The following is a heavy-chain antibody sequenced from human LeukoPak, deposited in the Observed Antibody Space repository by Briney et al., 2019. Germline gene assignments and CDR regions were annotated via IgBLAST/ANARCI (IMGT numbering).Heavy chain of an antibody. CDR2: INSDGSWT. V-gene: IGHV3-74*01. Sequence: PGGSLRLSCAASGSYWMHWVRQAPGKGLVWVSHINSDGSWTSYADSVKGRFTISKDNAKNTVYLQMNSLRAEDTAVYYCAKEVGATDTDYWGQGTLVTVSS. D-gene: IGHD1-26*01. J-gene: IGHJ4*02. CDR1: GSYW. CDR3: AKEVGATDTDY.